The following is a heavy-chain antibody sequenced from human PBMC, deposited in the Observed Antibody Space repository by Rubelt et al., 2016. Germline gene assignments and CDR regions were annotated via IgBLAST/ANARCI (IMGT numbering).Heavy chain of an antibody. V-gene: IGHV1-2*02. CDR1: GYTFTGHY. CDR3: ARPRYWNYYGMDV. J-gene: IGHJ6*02. Sequence: GYTFTGHYMHWVRQAPGQGLEWMGWINPNSGGTNYAQKFQGRVTMTRDTSISTAYMELSRLRSDDTAVYYCARPRYWNYYGMDVWGQGTTVTVSS. D-gene: IGHD2-21*01. CDR2: INPNSGGT.